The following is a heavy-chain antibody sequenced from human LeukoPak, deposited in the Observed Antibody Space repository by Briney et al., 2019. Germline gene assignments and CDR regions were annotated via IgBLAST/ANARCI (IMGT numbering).Heavy chain of an antibody. CDR1: GFTVHSNY. CDR3: AKDYRAHPLRPNWLDP. D-gene: IGHD1-26*01. V-gene: IGHV3-53*01. Sequence: GGSLRLSCAASGFTVHSNYMSWVRQAPGKGLEWVSVIDRSGVTHYADSVKGRFTISRDNSKNMLYLQMNSLRVEDTGMYYCAKDYRAHPLRPNWLDPWGQGTLVTVSS. J-gene: IGHJ5*02. CDR2: IDRSGVT.